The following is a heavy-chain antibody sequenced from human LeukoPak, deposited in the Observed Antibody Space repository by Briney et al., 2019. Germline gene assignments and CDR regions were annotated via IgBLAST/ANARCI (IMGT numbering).Heavy chain of an antibody. V-gene: IGHV3-48*01. CDR3: AKDLYSMAGFDY. Sequence: PGGSLRLSCAASGFTFSSYSMNWVRQAPGKGLEWVSYISSSSSTIYYADSVKGRFTISRDNSKNTLYLQMNSLRAEDTAVYYCAKDLYSMAGFDYWGQGTLVTVSS. J-gene: IGHJ4*02. CDR2: ISSSSSTI. CDR1: GFTFSSYS. D-gene: IGHD6-19*01.